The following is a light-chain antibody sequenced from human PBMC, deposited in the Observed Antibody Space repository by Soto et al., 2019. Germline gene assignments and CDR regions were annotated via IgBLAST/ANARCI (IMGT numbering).Light chain of an antibody. Sequence: DIQMTQSPSSLSASVGDTVTITCRASQGISNYLAWYQQKPGQVPNLLIYAASTLQSGVPSRFSSSGSGTDFTLTISNLRPEDVATYYCQKYNNAPRTFGQGTKVEI. CDR3: QKYNNAPRT. J-gene: IGKJ1*01. V-gene: IGKV1-27*01. CDR2: AAS. CDR1: QGISNY.